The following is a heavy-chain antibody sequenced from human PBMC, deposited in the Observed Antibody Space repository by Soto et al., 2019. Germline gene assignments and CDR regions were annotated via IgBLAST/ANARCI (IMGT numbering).Heavy chain of an antibody. CDR1: GYTFTSYY. V-gene: IGHV1-46*03. Sequence: SVKVSCKASGYTFTSYYIHWVRQAPGQGLEWMGIINPSGGSTSYAQKFQGRVTMTRDTSTSAVYMELSSLRFEDTAVYYCNTVSPFDYWGQGTQVTVSS. J-gene: IGHJ4*02. CDR3: NTVSPFDY. CDR2: INPSGGST.